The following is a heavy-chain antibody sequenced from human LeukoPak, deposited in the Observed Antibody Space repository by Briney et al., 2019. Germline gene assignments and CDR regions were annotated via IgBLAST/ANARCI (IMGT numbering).Heavy chain of an antibody. D-gene: IGHD3-16*01. V-gene: IGHV4-38-2*02. CDR1: GYSISSGYY. J-gene: IGHJ3*02. CDR3: ARVKVGDAFDI. Sequence: SETLSLTCTVSGYSISSGYYWGWIRQPPGKGLEWIGYIYHSGSTYYNPSLKSRVTISVDRSKNQFSLKLSSVTAADTAVYYCARVKVGDAFDIWGQGTMVTVSS. CDR2: IYHSGST.